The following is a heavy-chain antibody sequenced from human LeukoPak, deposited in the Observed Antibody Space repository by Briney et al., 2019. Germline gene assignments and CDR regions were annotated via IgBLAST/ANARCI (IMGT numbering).Heavy chain of an antibody. J-gene: IGHJ4*02. V-gene: IGHV3-48*03. CDR2: ISSSGSTI. CDR1: GFTFSSYE. Sequence: GGSLRLSCAASGFTFSSYEMNWVRQAPGKGLEWVSYISSSGSTIYYADSVKGRFTISRDNAKNSLYLQMNSLRAEDTAVYHCASDVDTAMDTDYWGQGTLVTVSS. D-gene: IGHD5-18*01. CDR3: ASDVDTAMDTDY.